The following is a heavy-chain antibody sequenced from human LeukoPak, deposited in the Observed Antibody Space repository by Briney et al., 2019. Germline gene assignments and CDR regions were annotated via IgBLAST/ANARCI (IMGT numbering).Heavy chain of an antibody. Sequence: SQTLSLTCALSGDTVSSNSAAWDWSRQSPSRGLEWLVRTYYRSKVYNDYAVSVKNRITMNPDTSKNQFSLQLNSVTPEDTAVYYCARDGVERELGFDYWGQGTLVTVSS. CDR3: ARDGVERELGFDY. V-gene: IGHV6-1*01. CDR1: GDTVSSNSAA. J-gene: IGHJ4*02. CDR2: TYYRSKVYN. D-gene: IGHD1-26*01.